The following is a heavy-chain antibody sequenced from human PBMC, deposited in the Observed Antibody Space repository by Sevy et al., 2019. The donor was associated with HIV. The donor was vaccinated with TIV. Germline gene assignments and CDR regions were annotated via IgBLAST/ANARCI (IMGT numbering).Heavy chain of an antibody. CDR2: ISSSSSYI. CDR1: GFTFSSYS. V-gene: IGHV3-21*01. CDR3: ARAGKLVPAAFDY. D-gene: IGHD2-2*01. Sequence: GGSLRLSCAASGFTFSSYSMNWVRQAPGKGLEWVSSISSSSSYIYYADSVKGRFTISRDNAKNSLYLQMNSLRAEDTAVYYCARAGKLVPAAFDYWGQGTKVCVSS. J-gene: IGHJ4*02.